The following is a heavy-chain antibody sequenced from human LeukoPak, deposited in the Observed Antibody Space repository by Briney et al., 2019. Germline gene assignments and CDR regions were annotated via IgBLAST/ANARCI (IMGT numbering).Heavy chain of an antibody. Sequence: GGYLGPSCLASGFTASIYAMSWVRQAPGKGLEWVSAISGSGCSTYYADCVKGRFTISRDDSRDTLYLQMNSLKAEDMAVYYCAKGYYDYVWGSYYFDYWGQGTLVTVSS. CDR2: ISGSGCST. CDR3: AKGYYDYVWGSYYFDY. D-gene: IGHD3-16*01. CDR1: GFTASIYA. J-gene: IGHJ4*02. V-gene: IGHV3-23*01.